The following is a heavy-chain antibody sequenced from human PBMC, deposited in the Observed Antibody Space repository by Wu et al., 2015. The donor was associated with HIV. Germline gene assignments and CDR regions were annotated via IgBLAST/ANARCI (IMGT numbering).Heavy chain of an antibody. CDR1: GYTF. V-gene: IGHV1-18*01. Sequence: QVQLVQSGAEVKKPGASVKVSCKASGYTFINWVRQAPGQGLEWMGWISAYNGNTNYGQKFQGRLTMTTETSTSTAYMELRSLTSDDTAVYYCATTLAADAFDIWGQGTRVTVS. D-gene: IGHD3-16*01. CDR3: ATTLAADAFDI. J-gene: IGHJ3*02. CDR2: ISAYNGNT.